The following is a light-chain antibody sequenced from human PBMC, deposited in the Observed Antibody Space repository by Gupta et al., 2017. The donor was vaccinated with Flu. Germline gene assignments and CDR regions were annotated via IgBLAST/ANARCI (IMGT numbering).Light chain of an antibody. J-gene: IGLJ2*01. Sequence: QSVLSQPPSVSGTPGQSVTISCAGSSSNIGSNSVNWYQHSPGTAPRLLIYSNDQRPSGVPDRFSASRSGTSASLTISGLQSEDEADYYCADWDNDLDGVIFGGGTKV. CDR3: ADWDNDLDGVI. CDR1: SSNIGSNS. CDR2: SND. V-gene: IGLV1-44*01.